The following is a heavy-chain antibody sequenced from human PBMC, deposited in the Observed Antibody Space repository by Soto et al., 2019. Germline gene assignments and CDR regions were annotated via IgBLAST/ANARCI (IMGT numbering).Heavy chain of an antibody. CDR1: SESLRGYH. J-gene: IGHJ5*02. V-gene: IGHV4-34*01. Sequence: SETLFLSWAVSSESLRGYHWTWIRRSPGKGLEWIGEISQSGFTNYNPSLESRVNMSVDTSKSQFSLNLTSVTAADTAVYYCARGLFSSGWYSYFDPWGQGTPVTVSS. CDR3: ARGLFSSGWYSYFDP. CDR2: ISQSGFT. D-gene: IGHD6-19*01.